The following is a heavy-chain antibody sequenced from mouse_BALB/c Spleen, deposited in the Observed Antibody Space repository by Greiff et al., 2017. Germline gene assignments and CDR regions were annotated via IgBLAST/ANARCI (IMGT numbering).Heavy chain of an antibody. CDR1: GYTFTSYT. J-gene: IGHJ3*01. CDR3: ARGPGFAY. Sequence: QVQLKESAAELARPGASVKMSCKASGYTFTSYTMHWVKQRPGQGLEWIGYINPSSGYTEYNQKFKDKTTLTADKSSSTAYMQLSSLTSEDSAVYYCARGPGFAYWGQGTLVTVSA. CDR2: INPSSGYT. V-gene: IGHV1-4*02.